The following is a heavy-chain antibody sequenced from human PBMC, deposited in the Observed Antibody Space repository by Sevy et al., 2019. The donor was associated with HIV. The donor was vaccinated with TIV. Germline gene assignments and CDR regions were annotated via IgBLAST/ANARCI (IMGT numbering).Heavy chain of an antibody. CDR2: IKSDGSEK. CDR3: AGDCSSPSFLWGLDV. CDR1: GFTFRSYW. V-gene: IGHV3-7*03. D-gene: IGHD2-2*01. J-gene: IGHJ6*02. Sequence: GGSLRLSCVASGFTFRSYWMSWVRQAPGKGLEWVANIKSDGSEKYHVDSVKGRFTISRDNAKNSLYLQMNSLRAEDTAVYYCAGDCSSPSFLWGLDVWGQGTTVTVSS.